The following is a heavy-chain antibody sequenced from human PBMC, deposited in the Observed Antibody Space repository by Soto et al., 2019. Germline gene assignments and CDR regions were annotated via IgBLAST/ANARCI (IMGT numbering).Heavy chain of an antibody. Sequence: EVRLVESGGGLVQPGRSLRLSCAASGFNLAGYAMHWGRQVPGKGLEWVSGISWDSGTIGYADSVRGRFTISRDNAKNSLYLQMQSLRAEDTALYYGARGGSMFYDDYGLDVW. CDR3: ARGGSMFYDDYGLDV. V-gene: IGHV3-9*01. CDR2: ISWDSGTI. D-gene: IGHD2-15*01. J-gene: IGHJ6*01. CDR1: GFNLAGYA.